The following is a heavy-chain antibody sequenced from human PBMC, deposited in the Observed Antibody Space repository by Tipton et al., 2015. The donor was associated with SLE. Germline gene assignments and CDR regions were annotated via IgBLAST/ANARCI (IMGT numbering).Heavy chain of an antibody. CDR2: INHSGST. J-gene: IGHJ4*02. CDR3: ARGWTGSGWPFDY. V-gene: IGHV4-34*01. Sequence: TLSLTCAVYGGSFSGYYWSWIRQSPGKGLEWIGEINHSGSTNYNPSLKSRVTISVDTSKNQFSLKLSSVTAADTAVYYCARGWTGSGWPFDYWGQGTLVTVSS. D-gene: IGHD6-19*01. CDR1: GGSFSGYY.